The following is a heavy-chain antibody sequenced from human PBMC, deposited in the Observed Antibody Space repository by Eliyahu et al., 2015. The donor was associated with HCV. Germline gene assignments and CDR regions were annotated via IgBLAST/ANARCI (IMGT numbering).Heavy chain of an antibody. Sequence: EVQLVESGGGLVQPGGXLRLSCXASGXXFGGIGRRWVRQAXGKGLEWVGNIKQDGSEKYYVDSVKGRFTISRDNAKNSLYLQMNSLRAEDTAVYYCARGIVVVPAASDYWGQGTLVTVSS. J-gene: IGHJ4*02. D-gene: IGHD2-2*01. V-gene: IGHV3-7*03. CDR2: IKQDGSEK. CDR1: GXXFGGIG. CDR3: ARGIVVVPAASDY.